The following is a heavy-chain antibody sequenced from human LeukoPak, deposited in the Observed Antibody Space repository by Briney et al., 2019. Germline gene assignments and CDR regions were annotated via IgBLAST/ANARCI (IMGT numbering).Heavy chain of an antibody. V-gene: IGHV4-34*01. D-gene: IGHD2-15*01. CDR3: ARDTQGEWWSPSAPDDAFDI. CDR1: GDSISSSY. CDR2: INHSGST. J-gene: IGHJ3*02. Sequence: PSETLSLTCTVSGDSISSSYWSWIRQSPGKGLEWIGEINHSGSTNYNPSLKSRVTISVDTSKNQFSLKLSSVTAADTAVYYCARDTQGEWWSPSAPDDAFDIWGQGTMVTVSS.